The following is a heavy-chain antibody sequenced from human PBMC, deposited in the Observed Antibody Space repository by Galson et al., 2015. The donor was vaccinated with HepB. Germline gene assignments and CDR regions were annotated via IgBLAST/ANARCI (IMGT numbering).Heavy chain of an antibody. Sequence: SLRLSCAASGFIFSTYAMSWVRQAPGKGLEWVSGISGSAGGTYCADSVKGRFTISRDNSKHTLYLQMNSLRAEDTAVYYCAKRGLERRDYYYYYMDVWGKGTTVTVSS. J-gene: IGHJ6*03. CDR2: ISGSAGGT. CDR1: GFIFSTYA. CDR3: AKRGLERRDYYYYYMDV. V-gene: IGHV3-23*01. D-gene: IGHD1-1*01.